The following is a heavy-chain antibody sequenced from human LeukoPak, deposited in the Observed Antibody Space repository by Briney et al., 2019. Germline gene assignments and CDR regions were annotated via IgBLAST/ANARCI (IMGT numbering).Heavy chain of an antibody. J-gene: IGHJ3*01. CDR1: GYPFIDYY. V-gene: IGHV1-2*02. CDR2: INPNTGDT. Sequence: ASVKVSCKASGYPFIDYYLHWVRQAPGQGLEWMGCINPNTGDTNSAQNFQGRVIMTRDTSITTAYMELSRLRSDDTALYYCASKGAGHCYDASCMGSFDLWGQGTTVAVSS. CDR3: ASKGAGHCYDASCMGSFDL. D-gene: IGHD2-15*01.